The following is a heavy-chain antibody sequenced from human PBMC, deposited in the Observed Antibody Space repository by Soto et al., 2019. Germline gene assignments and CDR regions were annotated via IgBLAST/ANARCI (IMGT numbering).Heavy chain of an antibody. CDR3: AKDRRGYCSSTSCYATTGYSQH. CDR1: GFTFSSYG. V-gene: IGHV3-30*18. CDR2: ISYDGSNK. D-gene: IGHD2-2*01. Sequence: QVQLVESGGGVVQPGRSLRLSCAASGFTFSSYGMHWVRQAPGKGLEWVAVISYDGSNKYYADSVKGRFTISRDNSKNPLYMQRNSLRAEDTAVYYCAKDRRGYCSSTSCYATTGYSQHWGQGTRVTGSS. J-gene: IGHJ1*01.